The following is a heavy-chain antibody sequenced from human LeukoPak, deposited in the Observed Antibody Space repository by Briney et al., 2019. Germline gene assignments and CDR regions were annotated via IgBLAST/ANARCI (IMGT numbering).Heavy chain of an antibody. J-gene: IGHJ4*02. CDR2: LYSGGST. CDR1: GFTVNSDY. V-gene: IGHV3-66*01. Sequence: PGGSLRLSCAASGFTVNSDYMSWVRQAPGKGLEWVSVLYSGGSTYYADSVKGRFTISRDNSKNTLCLQMNSLRAEDTAVYYCARGLWFFDYWGQGTLVTVSS. CDR3: ARGLWFFDY. D-gene: IGHD5-18*01.